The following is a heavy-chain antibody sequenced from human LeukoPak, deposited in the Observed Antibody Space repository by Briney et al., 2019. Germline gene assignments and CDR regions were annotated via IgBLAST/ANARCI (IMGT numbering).Heavy chain of an antibody. CDR1: GYTFTSYG. Sequence: GASVKVSCKASGYTFTSYGISWVRQAPGQGLEWMGWISAYNGNTNYAQKLQGRVTMTTDTSTSTAYMELRSLRSDDTAVYYCARAGDSSSPPADYYYMDVWGKGTTVTVSS. V-gene: IGHV1-18*01. CDR3: ARAGDSSSPPADYYYMDV. D-gene: IGHD6-13*01. J-gene: IGHJ6*03. CDR2: ISAYNGNT.